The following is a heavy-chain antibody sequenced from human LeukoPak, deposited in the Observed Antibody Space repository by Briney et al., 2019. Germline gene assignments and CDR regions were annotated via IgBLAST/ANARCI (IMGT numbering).Heavy chain of an antibody. V-gene: IGHV3-66*01. CDR3: ARGVGYCSSTSCYGPYYFDY. Sequence: GGSLRLSCAASGFTVSSNYMSWVRQAPGKGLEWVSVIYSGGSTYYADSVKGRFTISRDNSKNTLYLQMNSLRAEDTAVYYCARGVGYCSSTSCYGPYYFDYWGQGTLVTVSS. J-gene: IGHJ4*02. D-gene: IGHD2-2*01. CDR1: GFTVSSNY. CDR2: IYSGGST.